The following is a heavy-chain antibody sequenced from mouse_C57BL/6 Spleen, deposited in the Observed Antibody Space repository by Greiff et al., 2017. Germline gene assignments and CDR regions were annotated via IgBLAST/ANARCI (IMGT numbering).Heavy chain of an antibody. CDR2: IYPGDGDT. Sequence: VQLQQSGPELVKPGASVKLSCKASGYAFSSSWMNWVKQRPGKGLEWIGRIYPGDGDTNYNGKFKGKATLTADKSSSTAYMQLSSLTSEDAAVYFCARDDGDWGLWGQGTTLTVSS. CDR3: ARDDGDWGL. V-gene: IGHV1-82*01. CDR1: GYAFSSSW. D-gene: IGHD2-3*01. J-gene: IGHJ2*01.